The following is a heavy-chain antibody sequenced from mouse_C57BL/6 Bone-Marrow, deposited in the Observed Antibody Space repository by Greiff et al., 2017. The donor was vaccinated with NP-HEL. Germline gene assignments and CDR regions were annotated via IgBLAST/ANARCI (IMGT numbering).Heavy chain of an antibody. CDR3: ARRGRVFDY. CDR2: ISGGGGNT. V-gene: IGHV5-9*01. Sequence: DVKLVESGGGLVKPGGSLKLSCAASGFTFSSYTMSWVRQTPEKRLEWVATISGGGGNTYYPDSVKGRFTISRDNAKNTLYLQMSSLRSEDTALYYCARRGRVFDYWGQGTTLTVSS. J-gene: IGHJ2*01. CDR1: GFTFSSYT.